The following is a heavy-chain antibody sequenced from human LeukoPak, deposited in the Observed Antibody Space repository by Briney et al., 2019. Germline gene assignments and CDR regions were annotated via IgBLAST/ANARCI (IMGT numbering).Heavy chain of an antibody. CDR3: ARGGGRNTTMVWAFDY. J-gene: IGHJ4*02. D-gene: IGHD5-18*01. CDR1: GFTFSSYW. Sequence: GGSLRLSCAASGFTFSSYWMHWVRQAPGKGLEYVSGISTSGGSTYYADSVKGRFTISRDNSKNTLFLQMGSLRAEDMAVYYCARGGGRNTTMVWAFDYWGQGTLVTVSS. CDR2: ISTSGGST. V-gene: IGHV3-64*02.